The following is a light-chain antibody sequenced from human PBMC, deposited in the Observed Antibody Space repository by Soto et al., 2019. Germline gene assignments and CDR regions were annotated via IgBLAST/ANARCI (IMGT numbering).Light chain of an antibody. Sequence: VFANSPSTLSLSPVQISTLSGRTSQSVSNNYLAWYQQKPGQAPRLLIYGASNRATGIPDRFSGSGSGTDFTLTISRPEPEDFAVYYCQQYGSSGTFGQGTKVDIK. CDR3: QQYGSSGT. V-gene: IGKV3-20*01. J-gene: IGKJ1*01. CDR2: GAS. CDR1: QSVSNNY.